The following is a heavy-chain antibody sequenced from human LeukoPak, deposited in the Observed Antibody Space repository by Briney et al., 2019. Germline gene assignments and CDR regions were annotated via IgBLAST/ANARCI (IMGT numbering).Heavy chain of an antibody. CDR3: AREGITMIVVPGRGAFDI. CDR2: INTNNGHT. Sequence: ASVKVSCKASGYTFTSSNINWVRQAPGQGLEWMGWINTNNGHTNYAQKLQGRVTMTTDTSTSTAYMELRSLSSDDTAVYYCAREGITMIVVPGRGAFDIWGQGTMVTVSS. D-gene: IGHD3-22*01. V-gene: IGHV1-18*01. J-gene: IGHJ3*02. CDR1: GYTFTSSN.